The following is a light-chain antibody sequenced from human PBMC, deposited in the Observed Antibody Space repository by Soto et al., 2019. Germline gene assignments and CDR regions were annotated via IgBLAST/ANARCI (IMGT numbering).Light chain of an antibody. CDR3: GAWDSSLSGVL. CDR1: TSNIGNNY. CDR2: DTN. J-gene: IGLJ2*01. V-gene: IGLV1-51*01. Sequence: QSVLTQPPSVSAAPGQPVTISCSGATSNIGNNYVSWYQQLPGAAPKLLIYDTNNRPSEIPDRFSGSRSGTSATLAITGLQTGDEGVYYCGAWDSSLSGVLFGGGTKLTVL.